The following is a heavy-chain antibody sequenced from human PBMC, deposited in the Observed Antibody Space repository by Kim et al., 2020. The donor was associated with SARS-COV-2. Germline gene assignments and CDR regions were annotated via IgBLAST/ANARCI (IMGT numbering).Heavy chain of an antibody. J-gene: IGHJ4*02. V-gene: IGHV3-9*01. D-gene: IGHD6-19*01. Sequence: ADSVKGRFIISRDNSKNSLYLQMNSLRVEDTAFYYCTRLGVDLEVTGDNDYWGQGTLVTVSS. CDR3: TRLGVDLEVTGDNDY.